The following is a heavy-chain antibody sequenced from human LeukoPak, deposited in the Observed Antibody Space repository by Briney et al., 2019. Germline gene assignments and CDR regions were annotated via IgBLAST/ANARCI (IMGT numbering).Heavy chain of an antibody. CDR2: ISVYNGNT. V-gene: IGHV1-18*01. D-gene: IGHD2-15*01. Sequence: ASVKVSCKASGYTFTSYGISWVLQAPGQGLEWMGWISVYNGNTNYAQKLQGRVTMTTDTSTSTAYMELRSLRSDDTAVYYCASPYCSGGTCYAHDAFDIWGQGTMVTVSS. J-gene: IGHJ3*02. CDR3: ASPYCSGGTCYAHDAFDI. CDR1: GYTFTSYG.